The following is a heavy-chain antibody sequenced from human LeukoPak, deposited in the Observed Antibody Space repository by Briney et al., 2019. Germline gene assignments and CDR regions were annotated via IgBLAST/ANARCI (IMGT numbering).Heavy chain of an antibody. CDR2: IIPILGIA. J-gene: IGHJ4*02. CDR3: ARETSDYDILTGYYNLADY. V-gene: IGHV1-69*04. D-gene: IGHD3-9*01. Sequence: ASVKVSCKASGGTFSSYAISWVRQAPGQGLEWMGRIIPILGIANYAQKFQGRVTITADKSTSTAYMELSSLRSEATAAYYCARETSDYDILTGYYNLADYWGQGPLVTASS. CDR1: GGTFSSYA.